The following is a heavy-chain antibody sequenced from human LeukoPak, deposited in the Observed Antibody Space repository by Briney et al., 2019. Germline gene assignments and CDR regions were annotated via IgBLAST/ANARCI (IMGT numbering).Heavy chain of an antibody. J-gene: IGHJ4*02. CDR1: GYTFTGSY. D-gene: IGHD6-6*01. V-gene: IGHV1-2*06. CDR3: ASGYSSSSGFDY. CDR2: INPNSGGT. Sequence: ASVKVSCKASGYTFTGSYMDWVRQAPGQGLEWMGRINPNSGGTNYVQKFQGRVTMTRDTSITTAYMELSRLRSDDTAVYYCASGYSSSSGFDYWGQGTLVTASS.